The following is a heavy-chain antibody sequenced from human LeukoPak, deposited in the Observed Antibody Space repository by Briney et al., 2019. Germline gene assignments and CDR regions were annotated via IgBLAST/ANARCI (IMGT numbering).Heavy chain of an antibody. CDR3: ARDLLAAAAGTTLYYGMDV. CDR2: INSDGSST. CDR1: GFTFSSYW. V-gene: IGHV3-74*01. D-gene: IGHD6-13*01. J-gene: IGHJ6*02. Sequence: SGGSLRLSCAASGFTFSSYWMHWVRQAPGKGLVWVSRINSDGSSTSYADSVKGRFTISGDNAKNTLYLQMNSLRAEDTAVYYCARDLLAAAAGTTLYYGMDVWGQGTTVTVSS.